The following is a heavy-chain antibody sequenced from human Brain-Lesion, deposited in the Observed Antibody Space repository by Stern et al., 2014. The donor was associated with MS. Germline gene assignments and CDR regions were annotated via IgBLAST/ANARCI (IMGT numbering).Heavy chain of an antibody. Sequence: VQLVESGGGVVQPGRPLRLSCAASGFGMHWVRQASGKGVPGVALISYDGSKDYADSVKGRFAISRDNSKNTLYLQMNSLRAEDTAVYYCAKDRQYLTFFFDFWGQGSLVTVSS. CDR2: ISYDGSK. D-gene: IGHD2/OR15-2a*01. CDR3: AKDRQYLTFFFDF. V-gene: IGHV3-30*18. CDR1: GFG. J-gene: IGHJ4*02.